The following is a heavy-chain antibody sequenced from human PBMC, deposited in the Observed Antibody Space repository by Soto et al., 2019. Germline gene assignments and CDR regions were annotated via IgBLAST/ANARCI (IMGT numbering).Heavy chain of an antibody. CDR1: GGTFSSYA. J-gene: IGHJ4*02. V-gene: IGHV1-69*06. D-gene: IGHD1-26*01. Sequence: QVQLVQSGAEVKKPGSSVKVSCKASGGTFSSYAISWVRQAPGQGLEWMGGIIPIFGTANYAQKFQDRVTITRDRSLSTAFMELSSLTSEDTAMYYCSTSPSEIVGAPGDWGQGTLITVSS. CDR2: IIPIFGTA. CDR3: STSPSEIVGAPGD.